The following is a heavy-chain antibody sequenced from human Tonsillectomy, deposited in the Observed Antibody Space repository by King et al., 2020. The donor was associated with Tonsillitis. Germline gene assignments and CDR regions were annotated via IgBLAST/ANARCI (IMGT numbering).Heavy chain of an antibody. CDR1: GGSINSGGYY. D-gene: IGHD1-7*01. V-gene: IGHV4-31*01. J-gene: IGHJ6*03. CDR2: IHYSGSS. CDR3: ARVTRGGTAPYYYYYYMDV. Sequence: VQLQESGPGLVKPSQTLSLTCTVSGGSINSGGYYWSWIRQHPGKGLEWIGYIHYSGSSYYNPSLKSLVTISIDTSKNQFSLKLSSVTAADTAVYYCARVTRGGTAPYYYYYYMDVWGKGTTVTVS.